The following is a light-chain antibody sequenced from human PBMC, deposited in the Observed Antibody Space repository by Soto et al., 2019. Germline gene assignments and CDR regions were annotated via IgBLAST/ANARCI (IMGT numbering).Light chain of an antibody. Sequence: EIVLTQSPGTLSLSPGERATLSCRASQSVSSTYLTWYQQNPRQAPSLLIYEASRRATGIPDSISGSGCGTDFIITISRLDHDDFVVYYCQHYDSLRWTFGLGTKVDI. CDR2: EAS. CDR1: QSVSSTY. V-gene: IGKV3-20*01. J-gene: IGKJ1*01. CDR3: QHYDSLRWT.